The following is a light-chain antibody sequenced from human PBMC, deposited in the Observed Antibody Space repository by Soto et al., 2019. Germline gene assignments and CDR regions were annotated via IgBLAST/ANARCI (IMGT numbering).Light chain of an antibody. J-gene: IGKJ2*01. CDR3: QQYGNSPS. V-gene: IGKV3-20*01. CDR2: GGS. CDR1: QRVSGSS. Sequence: VLTQSPGSLSLSPGDRATLSCRASQRVSGSSLAWYQQKPGQAPRLLIYGGSNRATGVPDRFSGRGSGADFTLTISIVEPEDFAVYHCQQYGNSPSFGQGTKLEIK.